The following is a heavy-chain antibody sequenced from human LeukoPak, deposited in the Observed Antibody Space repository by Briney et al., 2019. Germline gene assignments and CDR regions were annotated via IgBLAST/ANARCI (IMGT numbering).Heavy chain of an antibody. CDR3: TTDSGSSFDAFDI. CDR1: GFTFSNAW. Sequence: GGSLRLSCAASGFTFSNAWMSWVRQAPGKGLEWVGRIKSKTDGGTTDYAAPVKGGFTISRDDSKNTLYLQMNSLKTEDTAVYYCTTDSGSSFDAFDIWGQGTMVTVSS. J-gene: IGHJ3*02. CDR2: IKSKTDGGTT. V-gene: IGHV3-15*01. D-gene: IGHD1-26*01.